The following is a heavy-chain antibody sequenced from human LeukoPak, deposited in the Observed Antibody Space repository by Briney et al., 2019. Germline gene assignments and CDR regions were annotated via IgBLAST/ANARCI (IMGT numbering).Heavy chain of an antibody. CDR1: GFTFSSYG. J-gene: IGHJ3*02. Sequence: PGRSLRLSCAASGFTFSSYGMHWVRQAPGKGLEWVAVISYDGSNKYYADSVKGRFTISRDNSKNTLYLQMNSLRAEDTAAYYCAKSSDSSGPFDIWGQGTMVTVSS. CDR3: AKSSDSSGPFDI. D-gene: IGHD3-22*01. CDR2: ISYDGSNK. V-gene: IGHV3-30*18.